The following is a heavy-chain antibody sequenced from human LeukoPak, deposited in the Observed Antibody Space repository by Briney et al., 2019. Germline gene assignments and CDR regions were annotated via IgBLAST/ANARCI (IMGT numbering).Heavy chain of an antibody. CDR3: AKGVGATKGYDAFDI. V-gene: IGHV3-9*01. CDR1: GFTFDDYA. Sequence: PGRSLRLSCAASGFTFDDYAMHWVRQAPGKGLEWVSGISWNSGSIGYADSVKGRFTISRDNTKNSLYLQMNSLRAEDTALYYCAKGVGATKGYDAFDIWGQGTMVTVSS. CDR2: ISWNSGSI. D-gene: IGHD1-26*01. J-gene: IGHJ3*02.